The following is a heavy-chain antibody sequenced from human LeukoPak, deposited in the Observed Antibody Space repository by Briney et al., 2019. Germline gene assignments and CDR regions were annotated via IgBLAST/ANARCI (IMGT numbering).Heavy chain of an antibody. Sequence: GGSLRLSCAASGFKFTDYAMHWVRQAPGKGLEWVALIYYDGSENFYADSVRGRLAISRDDSKNTLFLQMNSLRPEDTAIYYCAREERGWLIGHWGQGTLVTVSS. J-gene: IGHJ4*02. CDR3: AREERGWLIGH. V-gene: IGHV3-30*09. CDR1: GFKFTDYA. CDR2: IYYDGSEN. D-gene: IGHD5-12*01.